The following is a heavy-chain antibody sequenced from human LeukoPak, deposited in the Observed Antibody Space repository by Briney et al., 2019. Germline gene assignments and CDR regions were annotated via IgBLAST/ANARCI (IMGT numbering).Heavy chain of an antibody. CDR2: INHSGST. D-gene: IGHD3-10*01. V-gene: IGHV4-34*01. CDR1: GGSFGGYY. J-gene: IGHJ1*01. Sequence: SETLSLTCAVYGGSFGGYYWSWIRQPPGKGLEWIGEINHSGSTNYNPSLKSRVTISVDTSKNQFSLQLSSVTAADTAVYYCARGLRYYGSGRDLQHWGQGTLVTVYS. CDR3: ARGLRYYGSGRDLQH.